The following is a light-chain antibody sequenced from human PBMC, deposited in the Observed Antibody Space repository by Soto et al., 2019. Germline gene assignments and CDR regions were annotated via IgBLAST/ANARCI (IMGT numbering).Light chain of an antibody. CDR2: DVN. CDR1: SSDVGTYIF. J-gene: IGLJ1*01. CDR3: SSYAGTYIRYV. V-gene: IGLV2-11*01. Sequence: QSVLTQPRSVSGSPGQSVTISCTRTSSDVGTYIFVSWYQQPPGKPPKLLIYDVNKRPSGVPARFSGSKSGNTASLTISGLQAEDEADYYCSSYAGTYIRYVFGTGTKVTVL.